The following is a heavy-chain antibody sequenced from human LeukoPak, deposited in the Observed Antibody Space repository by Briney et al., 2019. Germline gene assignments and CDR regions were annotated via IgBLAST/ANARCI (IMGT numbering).Heavy chain of an antibody. CDR2: IYHSGST. D-gene: IGHD2-2*01. J-gene: IGHJ4*02. CDR1: GGSISSSSYY. Sequence: SETLSLTCTVSGGSISSSSYYWGWIRQPPGKGLEWIGSIYHSGSTYYNPSLKRRVTISVDRSKNQFSLKLSSVTAADTAVYYCARGGAYCSSTSCIGPADYWGQGTLVTVSS. V-gene: IGHV4-39*07. CDR3: ARGGAYCSSTSCIGPADY.